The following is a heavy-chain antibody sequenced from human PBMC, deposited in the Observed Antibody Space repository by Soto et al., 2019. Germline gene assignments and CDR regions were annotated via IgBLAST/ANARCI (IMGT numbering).Heavy chain of an antibody. Sequence: QVQLVQSGAEVKKPGSSVKVSCKASGGTFSSYAISWVRQAPGQGLEWMGGIIPIFGTANYAQKFQGRVTITADESTSTAYMERSSLRSEDTAVYYCARVPPGYSSSWVWFDPWGQGTLVTVSS. D-gene: IGHD6-13*01. CDR1: GGTFSSYA. CDR2: IIPIFGTA. CDR3: ARVPPGYSSSWVWFDP. J-gene: IGHJ5*02. V-gene: IGHV1-69*12.